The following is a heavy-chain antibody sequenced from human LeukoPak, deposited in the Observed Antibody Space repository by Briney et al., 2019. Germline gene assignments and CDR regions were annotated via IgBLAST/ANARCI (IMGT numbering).Heavy chain of an antibody. CDR2: INHSGST. J-gene: IGHJ3*02. CDR3: ARAPYYDYVWGSYRSIRDAFDI. D-gene: IGHD3-16*02. Sequence: PSETPSLTCAVYGGSFSGYYWSWIRQPPGKGLEWIGEINHSGSTNYNPSLKSRVTISADTSKNQFSLKLSSVTAADTAVYYCARAPYYDYVWGSYRSIRDAFDIWGQGTMVTVSS. V-gene: IGHV4-34*01. CDR1: GGSFSGYY.